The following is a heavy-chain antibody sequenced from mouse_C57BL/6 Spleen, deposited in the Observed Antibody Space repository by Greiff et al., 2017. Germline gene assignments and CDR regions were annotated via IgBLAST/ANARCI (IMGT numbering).Heavy chain of an antibody. CDR3: ARDYGVDY. CDR2: ISYDGSN. J-gene: IGHJ2*01. Sequence: EVKLEESGPGLVKPSQSLSLTCSVTGYSITSGYYWNWIRQFPGNKLEWMGYISYDGSNNYNPSLKNRISITRDTSKNQFFLKLNSVTTEDTATYYGARDYGVDYWGQGTTLTVSS. CDR1: GYSITSGYY. V-gene: IGHV3-6*01. D-gene: IGHD1-1*01.